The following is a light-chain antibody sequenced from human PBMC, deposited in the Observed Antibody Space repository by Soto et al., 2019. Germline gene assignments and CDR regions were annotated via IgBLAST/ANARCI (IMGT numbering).Light chain of an antibody. CDR2: DAS. CDR3: QHRDNRPAT. CDR1: QSVRRD. Sequence: EIVLAQSPATLSLSPGERVTLTCRASQSVRRDLAWNQQKRGQAPRLLISDASNRATGIPARFSGSGSGKAFALNISSLEHKDFAVYYCQHRDNRPATVGQGTRMEIK. V-gene: IGKV3-11*01. J-gene: IGKJ5*01.